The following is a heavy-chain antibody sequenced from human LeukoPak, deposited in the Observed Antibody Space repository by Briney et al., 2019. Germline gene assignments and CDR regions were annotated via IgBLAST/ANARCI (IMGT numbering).Heavy chain of an antibody. V-gene: IGHV3-30*02. CDR1: GFTVSSIC. CDR2: IRHDGSKK. Sequence: GGSLRLSCAASGFTVSSICMHWVRQAPGKGLEWVAFIRHDGSKKFYADSVKGRFTISRDNSQNTLYLQVDSLRVDDTAVYYCAKDSPPTSEWLPDYWGQGTLVTISS. D-gene: IGHD5-12*01. J-gene: IGHJ4*02. CDR3: AKDSPPTSEWLPDY.